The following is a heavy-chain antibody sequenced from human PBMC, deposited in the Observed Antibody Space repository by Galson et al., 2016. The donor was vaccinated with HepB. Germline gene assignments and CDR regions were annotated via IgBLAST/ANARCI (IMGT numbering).Heavy chain of an antibody. Sequence: ETLSLTCAVSGGSISSSNWWTWVRQPPGKGLEWIGEIYHSGTTHYNPSLESRVTISVDKSKNQFSLKLNSVTAADTAVYYCARDLGRNGGFDYWGQGTLVTVSS. D-gene: IGHD3-16*01. V-gene: IGHV4-4*02. CDR3: ARDLGRNGGFDY. CDR1: GGSISSSNW. J-gene: IGHJ4*02. CDR2: IYHSGTT.